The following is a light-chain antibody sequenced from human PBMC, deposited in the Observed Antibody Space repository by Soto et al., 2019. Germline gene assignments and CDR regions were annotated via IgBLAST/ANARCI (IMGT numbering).Light chain of an antibody. CDR2: GAS. V-gene: IGKV3-20*01. CDR1: QSVSSTF. J-gene: IGKJ1*01. CDR3: QLLDSSLR. Sequence: EIVLTQSSVSLSLSPGERAPISCSASQSVSSTFFAWYQQRPVLAPRILMYGASRRTTGIRERFSGSGSGTEYTLYICRLVPEDFAVYYCQLLDSSLRFGQGNKVEIK.